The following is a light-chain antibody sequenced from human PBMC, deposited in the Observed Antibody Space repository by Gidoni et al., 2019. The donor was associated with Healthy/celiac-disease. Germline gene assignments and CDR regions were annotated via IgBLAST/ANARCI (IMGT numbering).Light chain of an antibody. CDR3: QQRSNWPQLT. CDR2: DAS. J-gene: IGKJ4*01. V-gene: IGKV3-11*01. Sequence: DIVLSQSPATLSLSPGERATLSCRASQSVSSYLAWYQQNPGQAPRLLIYDASNRATGIPARFSGSGSGTDFTLTISSLEPEDFAVYYCQQRSNWPQLTFGGGTKVEIK. CDR1: QSVSSY.